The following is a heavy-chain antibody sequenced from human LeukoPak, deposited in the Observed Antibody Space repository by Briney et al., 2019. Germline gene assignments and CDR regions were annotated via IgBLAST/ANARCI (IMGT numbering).Heavy chain of an antibody. CDR2: ISSGSSTI. J-gene: IGHJ6*02. Sequence: GGSLRLSCAASGFTFSSYSMNWVRQAPGKGLEWVSYISSGSSTIHYADSVKGRFTISRDNAKNSLYLQMNSLRDEDTGVYYCARASTTTVYGMDVWGQGTTVTVSS. CDR3: ARASTTTVYGMDV. CDR1: GFTFSSYS. D-gene: IGHD4-17*01. V-gene: IGHV3-48*02.